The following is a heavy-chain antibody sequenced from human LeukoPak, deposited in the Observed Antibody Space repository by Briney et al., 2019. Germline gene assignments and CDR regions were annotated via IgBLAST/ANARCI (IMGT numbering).Heavy chain of an antibody. CDR1: GYTFTSYY. CDR2: INPGGGST. J-gene: IGHJ4*02. V-gene: IGHV1-46*01. D-gene: IGHD1-14*01. Sequence: GASVKVSWKASGYTFTSYYMHWVRQAPGQGLEWMGIINPGGGSTSYAQKFQGRVTMTRDTSTSTVYMELSSLRSEDTAVYYCARVGGTGVSASNFDYWGQGTLVTVSS. CDR3: ARVGGTGVSASNFDY.